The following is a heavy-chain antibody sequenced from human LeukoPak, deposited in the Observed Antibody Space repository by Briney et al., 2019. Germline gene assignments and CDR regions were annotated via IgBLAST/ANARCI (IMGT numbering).Heavy chain of an antibody. CDR1: DWTYRGYY. J-gene: IGHJ4*02. D-gene: IGHD3-22*01. CDR2: INHSGST. Sequence: SYTLSLNCAVYDWTYRGYYWSWIHQPPGKGMHWIGEINHSGSTNYNPSLKSRVTISVDTSKNQFSLKLSSVTAADTAVYFCARGPPTDYYDSSGFYYVFDYWGQGTLVTVSS. V-gene: IGHV4-34*01. CDR3: ARGPPTDYYDSSGFYYVFDY.